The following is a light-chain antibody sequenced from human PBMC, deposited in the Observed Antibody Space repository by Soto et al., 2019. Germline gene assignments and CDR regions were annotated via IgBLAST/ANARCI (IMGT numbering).Light chain of an antibody. J-gene: IGKJ4*01. V-gene: IGKV3-11*01. CDR1: QSVSSY. CDR3: QQYHDWPPLT. CDR2: DAS. Sequence: EIVLTQSPATLSLSPGERATLSCRASQSVSSYLAWYQQKPGQAPRLLIYDASNRATGIPARFSGSGSGTDFTLTISSLEPEDFAVYYCQQYHDWPPLTFGGGTKVDIK.